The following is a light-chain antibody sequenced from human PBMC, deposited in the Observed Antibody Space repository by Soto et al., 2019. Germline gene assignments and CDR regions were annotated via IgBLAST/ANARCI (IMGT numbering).Light chain of an antibody. J-gene: IGKJ5*01. CDR1: QSISSY. Sequence: EILFNNTPTSLLRSLADTGTITFRASQSISSYLNWYQQKPGKAPKVLIYAASNLQSGVPSRFSGSGSGTDFALTISCLQPEDFATYYCQQGYSQPNRFGQGTLLEIK. CDR2: AAS. V-gene: IGKV1-39*01. CDR3: QQGYSQPNR.